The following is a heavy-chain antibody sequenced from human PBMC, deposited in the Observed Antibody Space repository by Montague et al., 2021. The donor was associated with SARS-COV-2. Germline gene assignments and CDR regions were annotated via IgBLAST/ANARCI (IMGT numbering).Heavy chain of an antibody. CDR1: GGFISSYY. CDR3: ARGRDQLGWFDP. J-gene: IGHJ5*02. V-gene: IGHV4-59*01. Sequence: SETLSLTCTVSGGFISSYYWSWIRQPPGKGLEWIGYMPYSGTTNYNPSLRSRLTMSIDTSKDQLSLKLSSLTAADAAVYYCARGRDQLGWFDPWGQGTLVTVSS. D-gene: IGHD7-27*01. CDR2: MPYSGTT.